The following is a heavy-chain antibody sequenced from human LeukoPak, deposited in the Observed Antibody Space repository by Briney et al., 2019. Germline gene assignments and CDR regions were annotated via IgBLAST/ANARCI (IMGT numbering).Heavy chain of an antibody. J-gene: IGHJ4*02. CDR3: ARVVKRGTIVGATTPCGY. CDR2: MNPNSGNT. V-gene: IGHV1-8*01. Sequence: GASVKVSCKASGYTFTSYVINWVRQATGQGLEWMGWMNPNSGNTGYAQKFQGRVTMTRNTSISTAYMELSSLRSEDTAVYYCARVVKRGTIVGATTPCGYRGQGTLVTVSS. CDR1: GYTFTSYV. D-gene: IGHD1-26*01.